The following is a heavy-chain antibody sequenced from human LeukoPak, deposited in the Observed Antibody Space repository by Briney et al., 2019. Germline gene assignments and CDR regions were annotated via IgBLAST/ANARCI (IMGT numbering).Heavy chain of an antibody. CDR1: GFTFSDYA. J-gene: IGHJ4*02. CDR3: AKDWRADY. Sequence: PGGSLRLSCAASGFTFSDYAMTWVRQAPGKGLEWVSATNDNGDSRKYADSVKGRFTISRDNSKNTLYLQMNSLRAEDTALYYCAKDWRADYWGQGTLVTVSS. V-gene: IGHV3-23*01. CDR2: TNDNGDSR.